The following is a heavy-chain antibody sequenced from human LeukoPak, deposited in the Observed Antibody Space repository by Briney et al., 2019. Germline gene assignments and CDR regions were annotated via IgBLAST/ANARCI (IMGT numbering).Heavy chain of an antibody. V-gene: IGHV1-69*13. CDR2: IIPIFGTA. D-gene: IGHD4-17*01. CDR3: ARTVTTPYNYYYGMDV. Sequence: SVKVSCKASGGTFSSYAISWVRQAPGQGLEWMGGIIPIFGTANYVQKFQGRVTITADESTSTAYMELSSLRSEDTAVYYCARTVTTPYNYYYGMDVWGQGTTVIVPS. J-gene: IGHJ6*02. CDR1: GGTFSSYA.